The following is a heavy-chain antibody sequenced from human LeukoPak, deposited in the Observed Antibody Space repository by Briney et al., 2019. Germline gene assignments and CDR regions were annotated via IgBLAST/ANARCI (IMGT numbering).Heavy chain of an antibody. Sequence: GGSLRLSCAASGFTVSSNYMSWVRQAPGKGLEWVSAIYSGGSTYYADSVKGRFTISRHNSKNTLYLQMNSLRAEDTAVHYCARSDILTDDYYGMDVWGQGTTVTVSS. J-gene: IGHJ6*02. CDR3: ARSDILTDDYYGMDV. V-gene: IGHV3-53*04. D-gene: IGHD3-9*01. CDR1: GFTVSSNY. CDR2: IYSGGST.